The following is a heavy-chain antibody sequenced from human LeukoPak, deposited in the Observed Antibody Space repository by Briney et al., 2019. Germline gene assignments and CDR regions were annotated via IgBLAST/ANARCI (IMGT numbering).Heavy chain of an antibody. Sequence: GGSLRLSCAASGFTFSSYWMSWVRQAPGKGLEWVANIKQDGSEKYYVDSVKGRFTISRDNAKNSLYLQMNSLRAEDTAVYYCARERYSSSWYGAFDSWGQGTMVTVSS. CDR2: IKQDGSEK. CDR1: GFTFSSYW. D-gene: IGHD6-13*01. J-gene: IGHJ3*02. V-gene: IGHV3-7*01. CDR3: ARERYSSSWYGAFDS.